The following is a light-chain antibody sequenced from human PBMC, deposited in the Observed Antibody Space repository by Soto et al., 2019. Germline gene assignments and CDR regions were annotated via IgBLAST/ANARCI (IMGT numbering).Light chain of an antibody. CDR1: QGISSY. Sequence: VGDRVTISCRASQGISSYLAWYQHKPGKAXNLXXSAASTLQSGVPSRFSGSGYGTDFTLTISSLQPEDFATYYCQQSYSSPITFGQGTRLEIK. V-gene: IGKV1-39*01. CDR2: AAS. J-gene: IGKJ5*01. CDR3: QQSYSSPIT.